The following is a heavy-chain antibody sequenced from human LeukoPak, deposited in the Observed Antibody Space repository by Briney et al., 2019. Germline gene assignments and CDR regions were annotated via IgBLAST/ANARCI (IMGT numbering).Heavy chain of an antibody. J-gene: IGHJ5*02. CDR3: APSMVRGVKRNWFDR. V-gene: IGHV4-34*01. CDR2: INHSGST. D-gene: IGHD3-10*01. CDR1: GGSFSGYY. Sequence: SETLSLTCAVYGGSFSGYYWSWIRQPPGKGLEWIGEINHSGSTNYNPSLKSRVTISVDTSKNQFSLKLSSVTAADTAVYYCAPSMVRGVKRNWFDRWGQGTLVTVCS.